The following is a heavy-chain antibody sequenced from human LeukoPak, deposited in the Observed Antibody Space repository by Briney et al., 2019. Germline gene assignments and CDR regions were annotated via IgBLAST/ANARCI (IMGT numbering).Heavy chain of an antibody. CDR3: ARDQEGAAVAGTNDAFDI. J-gene: IGHJ3*02. CDR2: ISGYNGNT. Sequence: ASVKVSCKASGYTFISYGISWVRQAPGQGLEWMGWISGYNGNTNYAQKLQGRVTMTTDTSTSTAYMELRSLRSDDTAVYYCARDQEGAAVAGTNDAFDIWGQGTMVTVSS. D-gene: IGHD6-19*01. CDR1: GYTFISYG. V-gene: IGHV1-18*01.